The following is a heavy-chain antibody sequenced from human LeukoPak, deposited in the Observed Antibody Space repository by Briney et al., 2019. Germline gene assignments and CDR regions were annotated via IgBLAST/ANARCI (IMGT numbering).Heavy chain of an antibody. CDR2: ISDSGYNT. J-gene: IGHJ6*02. CDR1: GFTFKSYV. CDR3: AKGRATSYSHGMSV. Sequence: PGGSLRLSCAASGFTFKSYVMTWVRQAPGKGLEWVSGISDSGYNTNYADSVKGRFTITRDNSKNTLYLQMNSLRAEDTAVYYCAKGRATSYSHGMSVWGQGTTVTVSS. V-gene: IGHV3-23*01. D-gene: IGHD1-1*01.